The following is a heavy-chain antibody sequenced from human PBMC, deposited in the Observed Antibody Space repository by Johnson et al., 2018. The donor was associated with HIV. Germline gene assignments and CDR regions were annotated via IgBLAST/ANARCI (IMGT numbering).Heavy chain of an antibody. CDR1: GFTFSSHA. CDR2: INWNGGST. CDR3: ANLGDYSGINGFDI. V-gene: IGHV3-23*04. D-gene: IGHD4-23*01. J-gene: IGHJ3*02. Sequence: EVQLVESGGGLVQPGGSLRVSCAASGFTFSSHAMSWVRQAPGKGLEWVSGINWNGGSTGYADSVKGRFTISRDNSKNTLYLQINSLRAEDTAVYYCANLGDYSGINGFDIWGQGTMVTVSS.